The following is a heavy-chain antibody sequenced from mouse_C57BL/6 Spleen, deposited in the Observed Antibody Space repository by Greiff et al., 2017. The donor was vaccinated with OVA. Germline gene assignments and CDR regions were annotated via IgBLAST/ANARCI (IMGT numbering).Heavy chain of an antibody. J-gene: IGHJ4*01. CDR1: GFTFSSYG. V-gene: IGHV5-6*01. D-gene: IGHD6-1*01. CDR2: ISSGGSYT. Sequence: EVHLVESGGDLVKPGGSLKLSCAASGFTFSSYGMSWVRQTPDKRLEWVATISSGGSYTYYPDSVKGRFTIFRDNAKNTLYLQMSSLKSEDTAMYYCAGGNSLWYAMDYWGQGTSVTVSS. CDR3: AGGNSLWYAMDY.